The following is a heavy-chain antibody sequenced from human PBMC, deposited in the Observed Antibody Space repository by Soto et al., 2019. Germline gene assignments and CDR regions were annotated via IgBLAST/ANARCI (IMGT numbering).Heavy chain of an antibody. D-gene: IGHD3-22*01. V-gene: IGHV4-30-2*03. CDR3: ARSMFYSDGSNYSPFDY. J-gene: IGHJ4*02. Sequence: SETLSLTCAVSGGSISSGGYSWSWIRQPPGKGLEWIGSIYYSGSTYYNPSLKSRVTISIDASKNQFSLRLSSVTAADTAVYYCARSMFYSDGSNYSPFDYWGQGTLVTVSS. CDR1: GGSISSGGYS. CDR2: IYYSGST.